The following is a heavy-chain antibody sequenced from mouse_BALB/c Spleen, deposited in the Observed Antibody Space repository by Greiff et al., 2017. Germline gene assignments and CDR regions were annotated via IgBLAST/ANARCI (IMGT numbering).Heavy chain of an antibody. Sequence: EVKLMESGGGLVQPGGSLRLSCATSGFTFTDYYMSWVRQPPGKALEWLGFIRNKANGYTTEYSASVKGRFTISRDNSQSILYLQMNTLRAEDSATYYCARDGYPFAYWGQGTLVTVSA. CDR3: ARDGYPFAY. CDR1: GFTFTDYY. CDR2: IRNKANGYTT. D-gene: IGHD1-2*01. J-gene: IGHJ3*01. V-gene: IGHV7-3*02.